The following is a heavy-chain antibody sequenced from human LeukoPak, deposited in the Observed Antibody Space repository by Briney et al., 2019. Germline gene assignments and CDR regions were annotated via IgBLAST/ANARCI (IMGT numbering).Heavy chain of an antibody. CDR2: INHSGST. V-gene: IGHV4-34*01. CDR3: AIVKAGYFDLYYYYGMDV. J-gene: IGHJ6*02. D-gene: IGHD3-9*01. Sequence: SETLSLTCAVYGGSFSGYYWSWIRQPPGKGLEWIGEINHSGSTNYNPSLKSRVTISVDTSKNQFSLKLSSVTAADTAVYYCAIVKAGYFDLYYYYGMDVWGQGTTVTVSS. CDR1: GGSFSGYY.